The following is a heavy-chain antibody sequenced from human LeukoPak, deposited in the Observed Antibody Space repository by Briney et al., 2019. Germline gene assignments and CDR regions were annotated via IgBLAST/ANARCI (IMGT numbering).Heavy chain of an antibody. CDR2: ISSDSTYT. CDR1: GFTLKTFK. D-gene: IGHD5-24*01. Sequence: GGSLRLFCVVSGFTLKTFKMNWVRQAPGQGLEWVSSISSDSTYTSYADSVKGRFTISGDNAKNSMYLQMDSLRAEDTAVYYCARVRRDGYYFDSWGQGTLVTVSS. CDR3: ARVRRDGYYFDS. J-gene: IGHJ4*02. V-gene: IGHV3-21*01.